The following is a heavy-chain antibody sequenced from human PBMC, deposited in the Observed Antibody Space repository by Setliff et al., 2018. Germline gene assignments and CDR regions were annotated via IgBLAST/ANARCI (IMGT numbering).Heavy chain of an antibody. Sequence: GASVKVSCKASGGTFSSYAIDWVRQAPGQGLEWMGGIIPMFGTTNYAQRFRGRVTITADESTTTAYLELSSLRSEDTAVYYCARGYYDSYARYYVVGDYWGQGTPVTVSS. V-gene: IGHV1-69*13. J-gene: IGHJ4*02. CDR1: GGTFSSYA. D-gene: IGHD3-22*01. CDR3: ARGYYDSYARYYVVGDY. CDR2: IIPMFGTT.